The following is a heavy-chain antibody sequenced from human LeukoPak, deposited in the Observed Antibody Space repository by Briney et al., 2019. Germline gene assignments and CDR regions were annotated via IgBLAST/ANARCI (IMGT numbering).Heavy chain of an antibody. D-gene: IGHD3-22*01. J-gene: IGHJ4*02. Sequence: SVKVSCKASGGTFSSYAISWVRQAPGQGLEWMGGSIPIFGTANYAQKFQGRVTITTDESTSTAYMELSSLRSEDTAVYYCARDRTNYYDSSGYYYGLAYWGQGTLVTVSS. V-gene: IGHV1-69*05. CDR1: GGTFSSYA. CDR2: SIPIFGTA. CDR3: ARDRTNYYDSSGYYYGLAY.